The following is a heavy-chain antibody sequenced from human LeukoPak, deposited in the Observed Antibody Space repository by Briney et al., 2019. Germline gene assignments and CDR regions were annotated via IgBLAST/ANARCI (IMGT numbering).Heavy chain of an antibody. D-gene: IGHD2-21*01. CDR2: IHPSSSAT. CDR1: GDGFDNYW. Sequence: GESLKISCRVSGDGFDNYWIGWVRHRSGEGLQWVAIIHPSSSATHYSPSFQGRVSISADKAITTAYLQWNSLRTSDTAIYFCARRAHLAQLGDAWFDPWGQGTLVTVSS. V-gene: IGHV5-51*01. CDR3: ARRAHLAQLGDAWFDP. J-gene: IGHJ5*02.